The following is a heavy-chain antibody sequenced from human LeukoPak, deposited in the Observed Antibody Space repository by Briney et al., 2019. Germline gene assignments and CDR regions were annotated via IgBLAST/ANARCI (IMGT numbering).Heavy chain of an antibody. Sequence: ASVKVSCKASGYTFTSYGISWVRQAPGQGLDGMGWMSAYNGNTNYAQKPQGRVTLTTDPSPRTAYMELRSLRSDDTAVYYCARGFEGYYYYYLDVWGKGTTVTVSS. CDR3: ARGFEGYYYYYLDV. V-gene: IGHV1-18*01. J-gene: IGHJ6*03. D-gene: IGHD3-9*01. CDR1: GYTFTSYG. CDR2: MSAYNGNT.